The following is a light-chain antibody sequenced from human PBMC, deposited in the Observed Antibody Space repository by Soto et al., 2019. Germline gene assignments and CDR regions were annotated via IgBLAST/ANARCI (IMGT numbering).Light chain of an antibody. V-gene: IGKV1-5*03. J-gene: IGKJ1*01. CDR3: QQYNSYSPT. Sequence: DIQMTQSPSTLSASVGDRVTITCRARQSISSWLAWYQQNPGKAPKLLIYKPSSLECGVPSRFRGRGSGTEFTLTIRSLQPDDFAHYYCQQYNSYSPTFGQGTKVAIK. CDR2: KPS. CDR1: QSISSW.